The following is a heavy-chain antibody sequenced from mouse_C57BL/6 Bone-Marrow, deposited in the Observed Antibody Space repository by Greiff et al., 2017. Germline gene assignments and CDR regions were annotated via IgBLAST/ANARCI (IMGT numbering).Heavy chain of an antibody. CDR1: GYTFTSYW. CDR2: IYPSDSET. J-gene: IGHJ1*03. Sequence: QVQLQQPGAELVRPGSSVKLSCKASGYTFTSYWMAWVKPRPGQGLEWIGNIYPSDSETHYNQKFKDKATLTVDKSSSTAYMQLSSLTSEDSAVYYCARDNYYGSSYDWYFDVWGTGTTVTVSS. CDR3: ARDNYYGSSYDWYFDV. D-gene: IGHD1-1*01. V-gene: IGHV1-61*01.